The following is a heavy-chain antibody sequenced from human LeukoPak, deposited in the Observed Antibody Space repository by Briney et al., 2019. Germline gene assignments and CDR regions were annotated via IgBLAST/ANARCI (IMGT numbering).Heavy chain of an antibody. Sequence: GGSLRLSCAASGFTFSNYALTWVRQAPGKGQEWVSSISGVNTHYADSVKGRFSISRDNYKNTLYLQMSSLRAEDTAVYYCARDPNGNYVGAFDFQRWGQGTLVTVSS. CDR3: ARDPNGNYVGAFDFQR. V-gene: IGHV3-23*01. D-gene: IGHD4-17*01. J-gene: IGHJ1*01. CDR2: ISGVNT. CDR1: GFTFSNYA.